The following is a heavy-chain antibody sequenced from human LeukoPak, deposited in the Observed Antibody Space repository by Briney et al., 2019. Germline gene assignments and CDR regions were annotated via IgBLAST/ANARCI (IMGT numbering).Heavy chain of an antibody. CDR2: IWYDGSKK. D-gene: IGHD5-24*01. CDR1: GFTFSTYG. V-gene: IGHV3-33*01. Sequence: PGGSLRLSCAASGFTFSTYGMHWVRQAPGKGLEWSAVIWYDGSKKYYADSVKGRFTISRDNSKNTLYLQMNSLRAEDTAVYYCARDDDRDGYKIDYWGQGTLVTVSS. J-gene: IGHJ4*02. CDR3: ARDDDRDGYKIDY.